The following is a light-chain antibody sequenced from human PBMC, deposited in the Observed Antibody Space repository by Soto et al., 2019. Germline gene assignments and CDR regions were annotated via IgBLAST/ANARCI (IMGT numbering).Light chain of an antibody. J-gene: IGKJ4*01. CDR1: QSVSSSY. Sequence: EIVLTQSPGTLSLSPGERATLSCRASQSVSSSYLAWYQQKPGQAPRLLIYGASSWATGIPDRFSGSGSGTDFTLTISRLEPEDFAVDYCQKYGVSPSTFGGGTKLEIK. V-gene: IGKV3-20*01. CDR3: QKYGVSPST. CDR2: GAS.